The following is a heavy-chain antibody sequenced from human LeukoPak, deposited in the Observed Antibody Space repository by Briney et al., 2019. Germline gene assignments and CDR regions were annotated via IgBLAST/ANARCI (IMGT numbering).Heavy chain of an antibody. CDR1: GGTFSSYA. Sequence: SVKVSCKASGGTFSSYAISWVRQAPGQGLEWMGGIIPIFGTANYAQKFQGRVTITADESTSTAYMELSSLRSEDTAVYHCARRYHDFWSGYYDYWGQGTLVTVSS. V-gene: IGHV1-69*13. CDR2: IIPIFGTA. CDR3: ARRYHDFWSGYYDY. D-gene: IGHD3-3*01. J-gene: IGHJ4*02.